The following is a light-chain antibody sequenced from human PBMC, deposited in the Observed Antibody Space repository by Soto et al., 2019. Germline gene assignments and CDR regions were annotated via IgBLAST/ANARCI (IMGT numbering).Light chain of an antibody. V-gene: IGKV3D-20*02. Sequence: DIVLTQSPGTLSLSHGERATLSCRASQSVSSNHLAWYQQKPGQAPRLLIYGGSSRATGIPVRFSGSGSGTDFTLTISSLEPEDFAVYYCQQRGDWPPITFGQGTRLEIK. CDR2: GGS. CDR3: QQRGDWPPIT. CDR1: QSVSSN. J-gene: IGKJ5*01.